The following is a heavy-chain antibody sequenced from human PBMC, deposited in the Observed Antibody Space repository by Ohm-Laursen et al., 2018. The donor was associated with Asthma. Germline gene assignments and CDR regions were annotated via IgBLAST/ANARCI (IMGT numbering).Heavy chain of an antibody. D-gene: IGHD2-15*01. Sequence: SLRLSCTASGFTFSSYAMHWVRQAPGKGLEYVSAISSNGGSTYYADSVKGRFTISRDNSKNTLYLQMSSLRAEDTAVYYCVKDGGEAGLIVVVVAATGAFDIWGQGTMVTVSS. CDR2: ISSNGGST. J-gene: IGHJ3*02. V-gene: IGHV3-64D*08. CDR3: VKDGGEAGLIVVVVAATGAFDI. CDR1: GFTFSSYA.